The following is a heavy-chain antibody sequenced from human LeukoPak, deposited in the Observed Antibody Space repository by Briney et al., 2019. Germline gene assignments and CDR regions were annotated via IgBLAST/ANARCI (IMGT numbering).Heavy chain of an antibody. CDR1: GFTFSTCS. V-gene: IGHV3-23*01. J-gene: IGHJ3*02. D-gene: IGHD5-18*01. CDR3: VKEPRGYSFSFDI. CDR2: ISGSGSKT. Sequence: TGGSLRLSCAASGFTFSTCSINWVRQAPGKGLEWVSAISGSGSKTFYADSVKGRFTISRDNPKNTLYLQMNSLRPEDTAVYYCVKEPRGYSFSFDIWGQGTMVTVSS.